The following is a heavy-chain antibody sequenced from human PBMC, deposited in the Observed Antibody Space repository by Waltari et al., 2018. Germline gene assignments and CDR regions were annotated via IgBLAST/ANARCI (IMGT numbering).Heavy chain of an antibody. CDR3: AREDEYCGGDCPIFT. Sequence: QPQLQESGPRLVKPSETLSLTCSVSGDSLMYNLYYWGWIRQPPGKGLEWIGRIYASGSTNYNPSLKSRVTISVDTSKNQFSLKLSSVTAADTAVYYCAREDEYCGGDCPIFTWGQGTLVTVSS. CDR1: GDSLMYNLYY. CDR2: IYASGST. D-gene: IGHD2-21*01. V-gene: IGHV4-39*07. J-gene: IGHJ5*02.